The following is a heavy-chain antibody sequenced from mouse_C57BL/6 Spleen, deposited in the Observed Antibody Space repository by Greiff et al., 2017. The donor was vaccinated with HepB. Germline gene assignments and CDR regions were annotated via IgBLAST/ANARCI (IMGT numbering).Heavy chain of an antibody. CDR2: INPNNGGS. CDR3: ARGDGYYWYFDV. D-gene: IGHD2-3*01. V-gene: IGHV1-18*01. CDR1: GYTFTDYN. J-gene: IGHJ1*03. Sequence: VQLQQSGPELVKPGASVKIPCKASGYTFTDYNMDWVKQSHGKSLEWIGDINPNNGGSIYNQKFKGKATLTVDKSSSTAYMELRSLTSKDTAVYYCARGDGYYWYFDVWGTGTTVTVSS.